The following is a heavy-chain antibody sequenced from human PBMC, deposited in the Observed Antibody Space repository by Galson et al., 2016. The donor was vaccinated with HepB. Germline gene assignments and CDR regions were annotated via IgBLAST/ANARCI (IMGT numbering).Heavy chain of an antibody. CDR3: GKHGGFDY. Sequence: SLRLSCAASGFSFSTSGMSWVRQTPGRGLEWLSGITGSGTTTHYADSVKGRFTISRDNSKNTLYLYMYSLRVGDTAVYYCGKHGGFDYWGQGALVTVSS. CDR2: ITGSGTTT. D-gene: IGHD3-16*01. CDR1: GFSFSTSG. V-gene: IGHV3-23*01. J-gene: IGHJ4*02.